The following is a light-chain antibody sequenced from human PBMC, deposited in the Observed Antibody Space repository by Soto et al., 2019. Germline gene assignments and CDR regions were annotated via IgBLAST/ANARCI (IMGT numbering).Light chain of an antibody. J-gene: IGKJ1*01. Sequence: DIQMTQSPSSLSASVGDRVTITCRASQSIRRSLNWYQQKPGKSPKLLIYAGTSLQSGVPSRFSGRGSGTDFTLTITSLQPEDFATYYWQQSYSTPPTFGQGTKVDIK. V-gene: IGKV1-39*01. CDR2: AGT. CDR3: QQSYSTPPT. CDR1: QSIRRS.